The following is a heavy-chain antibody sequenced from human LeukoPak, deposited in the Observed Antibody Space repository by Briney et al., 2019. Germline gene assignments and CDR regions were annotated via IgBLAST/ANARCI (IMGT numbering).Heavy chain of an antibody. CDR3: VKARMPHCGTDCLES. J-gene: IGHJ4*02. CDR2: IRGSGGGK. CDR1: GFTFSNYG. V-gene: IGHV3-23*01. D-gene: IGHD2-21*02. Sequence: SGESLRLSCAASGFTFSNYGMSWVRQARGKGLEGVSVIRGSGGGKYYADSVKGRFTISRDNSKNTVYLQMNSLRAEDTAVYYCVKARMPHCGTDCLESWGQGTLVTVSS.